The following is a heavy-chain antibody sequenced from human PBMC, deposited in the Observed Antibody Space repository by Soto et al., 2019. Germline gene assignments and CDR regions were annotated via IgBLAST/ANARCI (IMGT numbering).Heavy chain of an antibody. V-gene: IGHV3-NL1*01. D-gene: IGHD3-22*01. Sequence: KYYADSVKGRFTISRDNSKNTLYLQMNSLRAEDTAVYYCAKAGYYDSRRSNYFDYWGHGTLVTVSS. CDR2: K. CDR3: AKAGYYDSRRSNYFDY. J-gene: IGHJ4*01.